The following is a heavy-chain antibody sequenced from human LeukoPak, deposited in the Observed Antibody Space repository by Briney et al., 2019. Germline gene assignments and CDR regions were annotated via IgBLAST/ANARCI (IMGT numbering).Heavy chain of an antibody. CDR2: IIPIFGTA. D-gene: IGHD7-27*01. CDR3: ARYPGARDAFDI. J-gene: IGHJ3*02. Sequence: SVKVSCKASGGTFSSYAISWVRQAPGQGLEWMGGIIPIFGTANYAQKFQGRVTITTDESTSTAYMELSSLRSEDTAVYYCARYPGARDAFDIWGQGTMVTVSS. CDR1: GGTFSSYA. V-gene: IGHV1-69*05.